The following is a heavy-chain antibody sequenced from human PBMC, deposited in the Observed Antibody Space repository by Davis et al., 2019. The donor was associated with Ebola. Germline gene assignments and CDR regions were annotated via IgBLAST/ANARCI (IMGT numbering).Heavy chain of an antibody. CDR2: MNPNSGNT. V-gene: IGHV1-8*02. J-gene: IGHJ1*01. D-gene: IGHD3-3*01. CDR1: GYTFTSYD. Sequence: ASVKVSCKASGYTFTSYDINWVRQATGQGLEWMGWMNPNSGNTGYAQKFQGRVTMTTDTSTSTAYMELRSLRSDDTAVYYCAREDDFWSGYSGGAYFQHWGQGTLVTVSS. CDR3: AREDDFWSGYSGGAYFQH.